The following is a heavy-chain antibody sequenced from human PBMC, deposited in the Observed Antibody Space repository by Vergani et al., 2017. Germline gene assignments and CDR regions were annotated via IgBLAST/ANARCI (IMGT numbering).Heavy chain of an antibody. Sequence: EVQLVESGGDLVQPGGSLRLSCVASGFPFSGYSMNWVRQAPDKRLEWLSYISGSSSTIYYADSVKGRFTISRDNAKNTLYLQMNSLRVEETAVYYCARGKDCGGSSCNGSPYYGLDLWGQGTTVTVSS. CDR2: ISGSSSTI. CDR3: ARGKDCGGSSCNGSPYYGLDL. J-gene: IGHJ6*02. V-gene: IGHV3-48*01. CDR1: GFPFSGYS. D-gene: IGHD2-15*01.